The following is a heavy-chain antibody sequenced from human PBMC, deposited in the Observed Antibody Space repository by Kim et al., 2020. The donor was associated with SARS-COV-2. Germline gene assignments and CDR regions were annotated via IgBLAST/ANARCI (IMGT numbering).Heavy chain of an antibody. Sequence: GGSLRLSCAGSGFTFSSYSMNWVRQAPGKGLEWVSYISSSSKTIYYADSVKGRFTISRDNAKNSLFLQMNSLRDEDTAVYYCAREGHLYCTSTSCLCDYWGQGTLVTVSS. CDR1: GFTFSSYS. CDR2: ISSSSKTI. V-gene: IGHV3-48*02. CDR3: AREGHLYCTSTSCLCDY. J-gene: IGHJ4*02. D-gene: IGHD2-2*01.